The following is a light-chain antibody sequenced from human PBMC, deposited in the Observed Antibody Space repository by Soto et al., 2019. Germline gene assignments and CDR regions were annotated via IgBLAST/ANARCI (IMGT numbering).Light chain of an antibody. J-gene: IGKJ5*01. CDR1: QSISSW. CDR3: QQFNSYPIT. CDR2: EAS. V-gene: IGKV1-5*01. Sequence: DIQMTPSPSTLSASVGDTVTITCRASQSISSWVAWYQQKPGKAPKLLIYEASSLESGVPSRFRGIGSGTELTLTIAGLQPDDWATYYCQQFNSYPITFGQGTRLENK.